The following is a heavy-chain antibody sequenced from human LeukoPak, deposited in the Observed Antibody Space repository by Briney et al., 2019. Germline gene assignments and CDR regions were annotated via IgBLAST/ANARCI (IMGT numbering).Heavy chain of an antibody. CDR2: ISGYNGNT. J-gene: IGHJ4*02. CDR1: GYTFTRYG. Sequence: ASVTVTCKTSGYTFTRYGVGWVRQAPGQGLEWMGWISGYNGNTKYAQRFQDRVTLTTYTSTSTGTMEFRSLRSDDTAVYYCSRVGCGGGDCYSSADYWGQGTLVTVSS. CDR3: SRVGCGGGDCYSSADY. V-gene: IGHV1-18*04. D-gene: IGHD2-21*02.